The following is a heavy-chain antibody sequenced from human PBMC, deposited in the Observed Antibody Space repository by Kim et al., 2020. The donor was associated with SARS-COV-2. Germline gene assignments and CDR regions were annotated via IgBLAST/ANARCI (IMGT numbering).Heavy chain of an antibody. Sequence: ASVKVSCKASGYTFTGYYMHWVRQAPGQGLEWMGWINPNSGGTNYAQKFQGRVTMTRDTAISTAYMELSRLRSDDTAVYYCATWGVSTIFGVVTPFDYWGQGTLVTISS. CDR1: GYTFTGYY. V-gene: IGHV1-2*02. J-gene: IGHJ4*01. CDR2: INPNSGGT. CDR3: ATWGVSTIFGVVTPFDY. D-gene: IGHD3-3*01.